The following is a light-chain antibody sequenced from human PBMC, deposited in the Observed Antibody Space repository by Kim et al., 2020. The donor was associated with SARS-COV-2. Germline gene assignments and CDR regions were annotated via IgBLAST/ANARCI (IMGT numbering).Light chain of an antibody. J-gene: IGLJ1*01. V-gene: IGLV1-51*01. Sequence: QSVLTQPPSVSAAPGQKVTISCSGSSSNIGNNYVSWYQQLPGTAPTLLIYDNNKRPSGIPDRFSGSKSGTSATLGITGLQTGDEADYYCGTWDSSLSAYVFGTGSKVTGL. CDR3: GTWDSSLSAYV. CDR2: DNN. CDR1: SSNIGNNY.